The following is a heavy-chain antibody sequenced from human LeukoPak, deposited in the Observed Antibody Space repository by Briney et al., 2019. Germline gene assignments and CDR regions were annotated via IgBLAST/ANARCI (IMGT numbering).Heavy chain of an antibody. CDR2: INHSGST. Sequence: SETLSLTCAVYGGSFSGYYWSLIRQPPGKGLEWIGEINHSGSTNYNPSLKSRVTISVDTSKNQFSLKLSSVTAADTAVYYCAVSSGYYHTRFDYWGQGTLVTVSS. J-gene: IGHJ4*02. D-gene: IGHD3-22*01. CDR3: AVSSGYYHTRFDY. CDR1: GGSFSGYY. V-gene: IGHV4-34*01.